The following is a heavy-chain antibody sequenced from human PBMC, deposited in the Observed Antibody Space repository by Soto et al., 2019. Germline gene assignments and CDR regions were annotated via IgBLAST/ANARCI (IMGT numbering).Heavy chain of an antibody. CDR3: AKGGIIGTINWFDP. J-gene: IGHJ5*02. D-gene: IGHD1-7*01. V-gene: IGHV3-23*01. Sequence: GGSLRLSCAASGFTFSSYAMSWVRQAPGKGLDWVSTISGSGGSTYYADSVKGRFTISRDNSKNTLYLQMNSLRAEDTAVYYCAKGGIIGTINWFDPWGQGTLVTVSS. CDR2: ISGSGGST. CDR1: GFTFSSYA.